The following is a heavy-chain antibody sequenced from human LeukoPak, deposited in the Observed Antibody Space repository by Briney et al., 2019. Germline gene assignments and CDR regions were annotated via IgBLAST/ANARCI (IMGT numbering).Heavy chain of an antibody. J-gene: IGHJ5*02. D-gene: IGHD6-13*01. Sequence: ASVKVSCKVSGYTLTELSMHWVRQAPGKGLEWMGGFNPEDGETIYAQKFQGRVTMTEDTSTDTAYMELSSLRSEDTAVYYCARDRTAAPPAGYNWFDPWGQGTLVTVSS. CDR1: GYTLTELS. V-gene: IGHV1-24*01. CDR3: ARDRTAAPPAGYNWFDP. CDR2: FNPEDGET.